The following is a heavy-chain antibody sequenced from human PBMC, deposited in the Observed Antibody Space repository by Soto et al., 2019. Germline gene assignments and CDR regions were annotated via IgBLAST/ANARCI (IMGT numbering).Heavy chain of an antibody. Sequence: GGSLRLSCAASGFTFSSYAMSWVRQAPGKGLEWVSAISGSGGSTYYADSVKGRFTISRDNSKNTLYLQMNSLRAEDTSVYYCAKGTHSSSYLYYFDYWGQGTLVTVSS. V-gene: IGHV3-23*01. J-gene: IGHJ4*02. CDR2: ISGSGGST. D-gene: IGHD6-6*01. CDR3: AKGTHSSSYLYYFDY. CDR1: GFTFSSYA.